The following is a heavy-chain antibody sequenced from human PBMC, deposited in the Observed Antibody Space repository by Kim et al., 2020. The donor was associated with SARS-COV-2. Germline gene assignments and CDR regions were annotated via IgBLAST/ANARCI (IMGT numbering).Heavy chain of an antibody. CDR3: ARVGTDCSGGSCYSRGFDY. D-gene: IGHD2-15*01. CDR1: GFTVSSNY. CDR2: IYSGGST. Sequence: GGSLRLSCAASGFTVSSNYMSWVRQAPGKGLEWVSVIYSGGSTYYADSVKGRFTISRHNSKNTLYLQMNSLRAEDTGVYYCARVGTDCSGGSCYSRGFDYWSQGTLVAV. V-gene: IGHV3-53*04. J-gene: IGHJ4*02.